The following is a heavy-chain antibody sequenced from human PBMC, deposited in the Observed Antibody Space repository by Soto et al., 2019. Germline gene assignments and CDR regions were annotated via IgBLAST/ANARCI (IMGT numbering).Heavy chain of an antibody. CDR3: ARRAGNRRGYPIDS. V-gene: IGHV4-31*11. CDR1: GGSIRSDGSY. J-gene: IGHJ4*02. Sequence: QVQLQESGPGLVKPSQTLSLTCAVSGGSIRSDGSYWTWIRQLPGGGLEWIGYIYYSGRTSYNPSLESRASISVDSSENQFSLRLTSVTAAVTAVYYCARRAGNRRGYPIDSWGQGTLVTVSS. D-gene: IGHD5-18*01. CDR2: IYYSGRT.